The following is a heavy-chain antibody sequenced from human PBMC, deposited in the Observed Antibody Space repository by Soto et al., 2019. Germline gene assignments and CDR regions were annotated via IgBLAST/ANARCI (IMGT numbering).Heavy chain of an antibody. J-gene: IGHJ5*02. CDR3: ARDDYGVPA. D-gene: IGHD4-17*01. V-gene: IGHV3-30-3*01. CDR1: GFTFKNYH. Sequence: QVQLVESGGGVVQPGRSLRLSCAASGFTFKNYHMHWVRQAPGKGLQWLAFISYDKNNKYYADSVKGRFTISRDNSKNTLYLQLNSLRPEDKAVYYRARDDYGVPAWGQGTLVTVSS. CDR2: ISYDKNNK.